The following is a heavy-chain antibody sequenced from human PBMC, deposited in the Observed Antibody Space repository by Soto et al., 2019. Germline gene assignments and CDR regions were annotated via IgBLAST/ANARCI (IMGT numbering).Heavy chain of an antibody. D-gene: IGHD4-17*01. Sequence: PGGSLRLSCAASGFTFSSHGMHWVRQAPGKGLEWVAVISYDGSNKYYADSVKGRFTISRDNSKNTLYLQMNSLRAEDTAVYYCAKDGIFYGDDDAFDIWGQGTMVTVSS. J-gene: IGHJ3*02. CDR3: AKDGIFYGDDDAFDI. V-gene: IGHV3-30*18. CDR1: GFTFSSHG. CDR2: ISYDGSNK.